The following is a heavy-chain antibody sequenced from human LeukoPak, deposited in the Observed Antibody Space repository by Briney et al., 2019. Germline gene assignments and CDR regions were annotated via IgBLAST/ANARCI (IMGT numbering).Heavy chain of an antibody. D-gene: IGHD3-10*01. Sequence: PGGSLRLSCAASGFTFSSYAMHWVRQAPGKGLEWVAVISYDGSNKYYADSVKGRFTISRDNSKNTLYLQMNSLRAEDTAVYYCAKDRMYYYGNENWFDPWGQGTLVTVSS. V-gene: IGHV3-30*04. CDR3: AKDRMYYYGNENWFDP. CDR1: GFTFSSYA. J-gene: IGHJ5*02. CDR2: ISYDGSNK.